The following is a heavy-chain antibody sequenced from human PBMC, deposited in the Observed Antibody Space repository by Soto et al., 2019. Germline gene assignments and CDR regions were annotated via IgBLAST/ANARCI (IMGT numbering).Heavy chain of an antibody. Sequence: SETLSLTCTVSGGSVTNSSYYWGWIRQSPGKGLEWIGSVYYRGRSYSKSSVKSRVTISVDTSKNRFSLSLNSVTASDTAVYFCVSQRTTVPTQAYFNYWGPGALVTVSS. V-gene: IGHV4-39*01. CDR3: VSQRTTVPTQAYFNY. J-gene: IGHJ4*02. CDR2: VYYRGRS. D-gene: IGHD4-17*01. CDR1: GGSVTNSSYY.